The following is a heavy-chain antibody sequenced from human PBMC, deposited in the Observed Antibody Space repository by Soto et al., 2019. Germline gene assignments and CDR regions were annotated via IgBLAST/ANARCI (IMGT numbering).Heavy chain of an antibody. CDR3: ATHPGGGGY. J-gene: IGHJ4*02. CDR2: IYSGGYT. CDR1: GFTVSNNY. V-gene: IGHV3-53*01. Sequence: EVQLVESGGGLIQPGGSLRLSCAVSGFTVSNNYMSWVRQAPGKGLEGVSVIYSGGYTAYGDSVKGRFPISRNNSKKPPYFQMNSLGPADAAVFYCATHPGGGGYWGQGTLVTVSS. D-gene: IGHD3-10*01.